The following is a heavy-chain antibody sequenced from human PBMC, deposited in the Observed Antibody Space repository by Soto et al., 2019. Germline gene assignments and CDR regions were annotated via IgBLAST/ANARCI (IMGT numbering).Heavy chain of an antibody. J-gene: IGHJ5*02. CDR3: ARMATSGTLNWFDP. CDR2: MNPNSANT. Sequence: QAQLVQSGAEVKEPGASVKVSCKASGYTFTNYDISWVRQATGQGLEWMGWMNPNSANTGYAQKLQGRVSMTRDTSTNTAYMELSSLRSEDTAIYYCARMATSGTLNWFDPWGQGTLVTVSS. CDR1: GYTFTNYD. D-gene: IGHD1-26*01. V-gene: IGHV1-8*01.